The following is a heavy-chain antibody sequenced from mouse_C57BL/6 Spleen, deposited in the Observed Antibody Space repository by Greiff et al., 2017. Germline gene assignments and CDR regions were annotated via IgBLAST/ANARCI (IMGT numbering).Heavy chain of an antibody. D-gene: IGHD4-1*01. CDR3: AITGMGAMDY. J-gene: IGHJ4*01. CDR1: GFTFSDYG. V-gene: IGHV5-17*01. CDR2: ISSGSSTI. Sequence: EVQLVESGGGLVKPGGSLKLSCAASGFTFSDYGMHWVRQAPEKGLEWVAYISSGSSTIYYADTVKGRFTISRDNAKNTLFLQMTSLRSEDTAMYYCAITGMGAMDYWGQGTSVTVSS.